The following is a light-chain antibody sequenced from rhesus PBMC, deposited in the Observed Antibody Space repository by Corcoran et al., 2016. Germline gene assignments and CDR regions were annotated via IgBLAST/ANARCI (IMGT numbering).Light chain of an antibody. CDR2: GAS. CDR1: QSVSSK. J-gene: IGKJ4*01. V-gene: IGKV3-42*01. CDR3: QQDYSWPLT. Sequence: DIVMTQSPATLSLSPGERGTLSCRTSQSVSSKLAWYQQKPGQAPKPLIFGASSRATGIPERFSGSGSGTEFTLSISSLEPEDVGIYYCQQDYSWPLTFGGGTKVELK.